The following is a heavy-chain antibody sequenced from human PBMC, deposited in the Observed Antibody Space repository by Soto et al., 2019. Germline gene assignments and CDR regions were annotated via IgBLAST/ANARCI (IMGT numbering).Heavy chain of an antibody. Sequence: QVQLVESGGGVVQPGRSLRLSCAASGFTFSDYYMSWIRQAPGKGLEWVSYISSSGSTIYYADSVKGRFTISRDNAKNSLYLQMNSLRAEDTAVYYCARDRVVVVAATHHYYYYYGMDVWGQGTTVTVSS. V-gene: IGHV3-11*01. CDR3: ARDRVVVVAATHHYYYYYGMDV. D-gene: IGHD2-15*01. CDR1: GFTFSDYY. J-gene: IGHJ6*02. CDR2: ISSSGSTI.